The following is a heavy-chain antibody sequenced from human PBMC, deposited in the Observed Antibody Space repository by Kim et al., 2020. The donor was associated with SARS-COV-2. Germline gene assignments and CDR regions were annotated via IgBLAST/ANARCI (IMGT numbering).Heavy chain of an antibody. Sequence: GGSLRLSCAASGFTFSSYSMNWVRQAPGKGLEWVSSISSSSSYIYYADSVKGRFTISRDNAKNSLYLQMNSLRAEDTAVYYCARGGWGGYSGYGIDYWGQGTLVTVSS. J-gene: IGHJ4*02. D-gene: IGHD5-12*01. CDR3: ARGGWGGYSGYGIDY. V-gene: IGHV3-21*01. CDR1: GFTFSSYS. CDR2: ISSSSSYI.